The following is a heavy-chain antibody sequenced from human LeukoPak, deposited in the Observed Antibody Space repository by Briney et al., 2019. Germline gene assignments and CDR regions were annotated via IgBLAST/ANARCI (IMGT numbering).Heavy chain of an antibody. V-gene: IGHV3-7*01. CDR3: TRERLYGASALDY. CDR1: GFTFSNTW. D-gene: IGHD4-17*01. Sequence: GGSLRLSCAASGFTFSNTWMSWVRQAPGKGLERVAQIKDDGTEKFYLDSLRGRFTISRDNSKDSLYLHINSLRAEDTAVYYCTRERLYGASALDYWGQGTVVTVSS. J-gene: IGHJ4*02. CDR2: IKDDGTEK.